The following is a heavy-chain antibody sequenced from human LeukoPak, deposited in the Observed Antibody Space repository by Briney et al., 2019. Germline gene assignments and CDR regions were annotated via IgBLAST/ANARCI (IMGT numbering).Heavy chain of an antibody. J-gene: IGHJ4*02. V-gene: IGHV3-30*02. CDR3: ARDESSSWISF. CDR1: GFTFSSYG. Sequence: GGSLRLSCAASGFTFSSYGMHWVRQAPGKGLEWVAFIRYDGRSNYYADSVKGRFTISRDISKNTLYLQMNSLRGEDTAVYYCARDESSSWISFWGQGTLVTVSS. CDR2: IRYDGRSN. D-gene: IGHD6-13*01.